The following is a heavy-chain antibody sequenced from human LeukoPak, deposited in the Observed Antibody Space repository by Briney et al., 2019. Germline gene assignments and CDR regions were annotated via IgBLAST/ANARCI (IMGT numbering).Heavy chain of an antibody. Sequence: GGSLRLSCAASGFSFSTYWMSWVRQAPGKGLGWVANIKQDGSEEVYVDSVRGRFTISRDNAKNSLFLQMNTLRAEDTAVYYCARDPYSSTWSYGMDVWGQGTMVTVSS. CDR2: IKQDGSEE. D-gene: IGHD6-6*01. CDR1: GFSFSTYW. V-gene: IGHV3-7*05. J-gene: IGHJ6*02. CDR3: ARDPYSSTWSYGMDV.